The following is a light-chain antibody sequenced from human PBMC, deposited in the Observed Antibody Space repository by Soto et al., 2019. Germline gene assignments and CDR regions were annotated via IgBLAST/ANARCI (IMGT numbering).Light chain of an antibody. V-gene: IGKV3-11*01. Sequence: EIVMTHSPATLSVCPWEIATLSCRASQSVKSNSAWYQQKPGQAPRLLIYLTSNRAAGIPARFSGSGSGTDFTLTISDVEPEDFAVYYCHQRQSWPRTFGQGTKVDIK. J-gene: IGKJ1*01. CDR3: HQRQSWPRT. CDR1: QSVKSN. CDR2: LTS.